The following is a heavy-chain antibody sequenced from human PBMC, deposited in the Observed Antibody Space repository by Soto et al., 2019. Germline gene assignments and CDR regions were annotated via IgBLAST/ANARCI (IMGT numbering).Heavy chain of an antibody. V-gene: IGHV3-7*01. D-gene: IGHD3-10*01. CDR2: IKQDGSEK. Sequence: LRLSCAASGFTFSSYWVSWVRQAPGKGLEWVANIKQDGSEKYYVDSVKGRFTISRDNAKNSLYLQMNSLRAEDTAVYYCARDQLVSVWFGRDDAFDIWGQGTMVTVSS. J-gene: IGHJ3*02. CDR1: GFTFSSYW. CDR3: ARDQLVSVWFGRDDAFDI.